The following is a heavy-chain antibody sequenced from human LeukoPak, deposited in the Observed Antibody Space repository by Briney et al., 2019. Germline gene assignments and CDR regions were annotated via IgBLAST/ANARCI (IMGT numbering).Heavy chain of an antibody. CDR2: IRYDGSNK. V-gene: IGHV3-30*02. CDR3: ARGGDEVAAAGKGEFDY. Sequence: TGGSLRLSCAASGFTFSSYGMHWVRQAPGKGLEWVAFIRYDGSNKYYADSVKGRFTISRDNSKNTLYLQMNSLRAGDTAVYYCARGGDEVAAAGKGEFDYWGQGTLVTVSS. D-gene: IGHD6-13*01. CDR1: GFTFSSYG. J-gene: IGHJ4*02.